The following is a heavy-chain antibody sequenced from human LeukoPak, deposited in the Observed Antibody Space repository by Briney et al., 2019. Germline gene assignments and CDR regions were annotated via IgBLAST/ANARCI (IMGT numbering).Heavy chain of an antibody. D-gene: IGHD6-19*01. CDR2: SNPNSGGT. V-gene: IGHV1-2*06. J-gene: IGHJ4*02. CDR3: AKSGYSSGWYELALVTNFDY. Sequence: ASVKVSCKASGYTFTGYYMHWVRQAPGQGLEWMGRSNPNSGGTNYAQKFQGRVTMTRDTSISTAYMELSRLRSDDTAVYYCAKSGYSSGWYELALVTNFDYWGQGTLVTVSS. CDR1: GYTFTGYY.